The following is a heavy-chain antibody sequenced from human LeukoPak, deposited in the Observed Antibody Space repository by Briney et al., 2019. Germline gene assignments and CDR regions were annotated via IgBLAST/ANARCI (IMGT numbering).Heavy chain of an antibody. Sequence: SVKVSCKASGGTFSSYTISWVRQDPGQGLEWMGRIIPILGIANYAQKFQGRVTITADKSTSTAYMELSSLRSEDTAVYYCARDYYGSGPKDVWGQGTTVTVSS. CDR2: IIPILGIA. CDR3: ARDYYGSGPKDV. V-gene: IGHV1-69*04. D-gene: IGHD3-10*01. J-gene: IGHJ6*02. CDR1: GGTFSSYT.